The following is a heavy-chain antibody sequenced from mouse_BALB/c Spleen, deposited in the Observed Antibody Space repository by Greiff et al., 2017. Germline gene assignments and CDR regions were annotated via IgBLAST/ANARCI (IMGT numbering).Heavy chain of an antibody. CDR3: ARNYGSSYYGFAY. J-gene: IGHJ3*01. D-gene: IGHD1-1*01. CDR2: ISYDGSN. V-gene: IGHV3-6*02. Sequence: EVQLVESGPGLVKPSQSLSLTCSVTGYSITSGYYWNWIRQFPGNKLEWMGYISYDGSNNYNPSLKNRISITRDTSKNQFFLKLNSVTTEDTATYYCARNYGSSYYGFAYWGQGTLVTVSA. CDR1: GYSITSGYY.